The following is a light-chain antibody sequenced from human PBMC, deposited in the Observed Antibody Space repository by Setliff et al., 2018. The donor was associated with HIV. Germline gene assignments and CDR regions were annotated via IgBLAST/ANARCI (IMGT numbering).Light chain of an antibody. Sequence: QSALTQPASLSASPGQSITISCTGTSSDVGSYNRVSWYQQPPGTAPKLIIYEVSNRPSGVPDRFSGSKSGNTASLTISGLQAEDEALYYCSSYSSTSTLIFGGGTKVT. CDR2: EVS. J-gene: IGLJ2*01. CDR1: SSDVGSYNR. V-gene: IGLV2-18*02. CDR3: SSYSSTSTLI.